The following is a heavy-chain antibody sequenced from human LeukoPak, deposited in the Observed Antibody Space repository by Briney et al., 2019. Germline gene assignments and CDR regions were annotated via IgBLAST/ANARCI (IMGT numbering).Heavy chain of an antibody. J-gene: IGHJ4*02. CDR3: ARGYNYGYGY. CDR2: ISYSGST. D-gene: IGHD5-18*01. Sequence: SETLSLTCTVSGASISSYYWGWIRQPPGKGLEWIGFISYSGSTNYNPSLKSRVTMSIDTSKNQFSLRLSSVTAADTAVCFCARGYNYGYGYWGQGTLVTVSS. V-gene: IGHV4-59*01. CDR1: GASISSYY.